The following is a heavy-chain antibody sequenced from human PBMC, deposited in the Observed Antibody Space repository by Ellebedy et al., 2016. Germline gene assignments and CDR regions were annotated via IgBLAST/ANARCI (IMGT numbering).Heavy chain of an antibody. V-gene: IGHV3-30-3*01. CDR1: GFTFTNYA. CDR2: VSYDGTNK. D-gene: IGHD3-16*01. J-gene: IGHJ4*02. Sequence: GESLKISXAASGFTFTNYAVHWVRQPPGKGLEWVAVVSYDGTNKYYADSVKGRFTISRDNSKNTVYLQMNSLRAEDSTVYYCARSVMAPHYYFDSWGQGTLVTVSS. CDR3: ARSVMAPHYYFDS.